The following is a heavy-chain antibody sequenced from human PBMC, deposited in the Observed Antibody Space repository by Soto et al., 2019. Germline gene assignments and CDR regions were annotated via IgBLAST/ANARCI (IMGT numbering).Heavy chain of an antibody. V-gene: IGHV3-30-3*01. CDR2: VSYAGNNK. J-gene: IGHJ4*02. Sequence: QVQLVESGGGVVQPGRSLRLSCAASGFTYTTYTMHWVRQAPGKGLAGVAVVSYAGNNKFYADSVKGRFTISRDSTKETLYLQMTSLRPDDTAMYYCERDGVSSKEYTWNYGTYYDYWCQGDLVTVSS. CDR3: ERDGVSSKEYTWNYGTYYDY. D-gene: IGHD1-7*01. CDR1: GFTYTTYT.